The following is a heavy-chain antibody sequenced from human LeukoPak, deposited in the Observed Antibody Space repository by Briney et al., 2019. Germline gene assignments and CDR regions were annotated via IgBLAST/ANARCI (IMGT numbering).Heavy chain of an antibody. CDR3: AKDGHSATTCFSSWFDP. CDR2: IGWDGDTT. D-gene: IGHD2-15*01. V-gene: IGHV3-43*01. CDR1: GFSFNEFT. J-gene: IGHJ5*02. Sequence: GGSLRLSCAASGFSFNEFTMHWLRQAPGKGLEWVALIGWDGDTTFYAESVKGRFTVSRDNSKNSLFLQMNSLKTEDTAFYYCAKDGHSATTCFSSWFDPWGQGTLVTVSS.